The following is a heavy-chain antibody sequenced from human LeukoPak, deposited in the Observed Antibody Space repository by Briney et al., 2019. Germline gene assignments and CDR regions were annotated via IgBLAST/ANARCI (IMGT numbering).Heavy chain of an antibody. V-gene: IGHV4-61*02. CDR3: ASSALSYSSGWYGVENWFDP. CDR2: IYTSGST. D-gene: IGHD6-19*01. Sequence: SETLSLTCTVSGGSISSGSYYWSWIRQPAGKELEWIGRIYTSGSTNYNPSLKSRVTISIDTSKNQFSLKLSSVTAADTAVYYCASSALSYSSGWYGVENWFDPWGQGTLVTVSS. J-gene: IGHJ5*02. CDR1: GGSISSGSYY.